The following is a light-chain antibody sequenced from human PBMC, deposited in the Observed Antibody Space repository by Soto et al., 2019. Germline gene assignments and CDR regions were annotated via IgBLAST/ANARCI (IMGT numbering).Light chain of an antibody. CDR2: DDD. CDR1: SSNIGDDY. CDR3: GTWDSSLSGGV. V-gene: IGLV1-51*01. Sequence: QSVLTQPPSVSSAPGQTVTISCSGSSSNIGDDYVSWYQQFPGKAPRLLIYDDDKRPSGIPDRFSGSKSGTAATLEITGLQTGDEADYYCGTWDSSLSGGVFGGGTKLT. J-gene: IGLJ3*02.